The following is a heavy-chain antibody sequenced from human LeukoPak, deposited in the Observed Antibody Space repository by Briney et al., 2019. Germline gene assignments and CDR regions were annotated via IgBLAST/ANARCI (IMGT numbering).Heavy chain of an antibody. D-gene: IGHD6-13*01. Sequence: PGGSLRLSCAASGFTFSSYAMNWVRQAPGKGLEWVSSISGSSGRTYYADSVKGRFTISRDNSKSTLHLQMDSLRAEDTAVYYCAIIPSGTLTWGQGTLVTVSS. V-gene: IGHV3-23*01. CDR3: AIIPSGTLT. CDR2: ISGSSGRT. J-gene: IGHJ5*02. CDR1: GFTFSSYA.